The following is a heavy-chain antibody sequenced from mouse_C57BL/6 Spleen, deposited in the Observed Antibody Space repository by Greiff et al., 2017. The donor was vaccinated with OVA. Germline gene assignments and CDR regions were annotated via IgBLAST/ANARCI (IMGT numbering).Heavy chain of an antibody. CDR3: ARGGSIYYYGSSFDY. D-gene: IGHD1-1*01. CDR2: ISYDGSN. Sequence: EVQLVESGPGLVKPSQSLSLTCSVTGYSITSGYYWNWIRQFPGNKLEWMGYISYDGSNNYNPSLKNRISITRDTSKNQFFLKLNSVTTEDTATYYCARGGSIYYYGSSFDYWGQGTTLTVSS. J-gene: IGHJ2*01. CDR1: GYSITSGYY. V-gene: IGHV3-6*01.